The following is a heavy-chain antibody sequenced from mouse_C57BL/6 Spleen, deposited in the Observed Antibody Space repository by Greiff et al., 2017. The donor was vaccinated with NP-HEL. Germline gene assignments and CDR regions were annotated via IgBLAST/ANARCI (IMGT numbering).Heavy chain of an antibody. J-gene: IGHJ1*03. CDR1: GYTFTDYY. D-gene: IGHD4-1*01. CDR2: INPYNGGT. CDR3: ARKAKRPSGTYFDV. Sequence: EVKLQQSGPVLVKPGASVKMSCKASGYTFTDYYMNWVKQSHGKSLEWIGVINPYNGGTSYNQKFKGKATLTVDKSSSTAYMELNSLTSEDSAVYYCARKAKRPSGTYFDVWGTGTTVTVSS. V-gene: IGHV1-19*01.